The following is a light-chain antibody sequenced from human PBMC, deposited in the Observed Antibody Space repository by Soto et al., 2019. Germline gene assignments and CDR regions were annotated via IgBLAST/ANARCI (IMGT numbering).Light chain of an antibody. CDR3: QQYNNWPQT. Sequence: EIVMTQSPATLPVSPGERATLSCRASQSVSSNLAWYQQKPGQAPRLLIYGASTRATGISARFSGSGSGTEFTLVISSLQSGDFAVYYCQQYNNWPQTFGQGTKVEIK. J-gene: IGKJ1*01. CDR2: GAS. V-gene: IGKV3-15*01. CDR1: QSVSSN.